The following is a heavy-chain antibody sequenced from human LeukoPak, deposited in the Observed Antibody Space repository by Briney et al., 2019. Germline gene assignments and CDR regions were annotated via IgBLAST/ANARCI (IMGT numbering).Heavy chain of an antibody. CDR3: AFSPLGFNYCNAY. D-gene: IGHD2/OR15-2a*01. V-gene: IGHV3-23*01. J-gene: IGHJ4*02. Sequence: PGGSLRLSCAASGFTFSSYDMNWVRQAPGKRLEWVSGISSSGGTKYYADSVRGRFTINRDNSKDTLFLQMNIPRADDSAIYYCAFSPLGFNYCNAYWGQGTLVTVSS. CDR2: ISSSGGTK. CDR1: GFTFSSYD.